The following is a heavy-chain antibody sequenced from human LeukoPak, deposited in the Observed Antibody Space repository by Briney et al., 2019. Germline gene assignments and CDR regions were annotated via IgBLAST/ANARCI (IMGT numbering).Heavy chain of an antibody. V-gene: IGHV4-39*07. CDR3: ARVEVVTASQGWFDP. D-gene: IGHD2-21*02. Sequence: SETLSLTCTVSGGSISSSSYYWGRIRQPPGKGLEWIGSIYYSGSTYYNPSLKSRVTISVDTSKNQFSLKLSSVTAADTAVYYCARVEVVTASQGWFDPWGQGTLVTVSS. CDR2: IYYSGST. J-gene: IGHJ5*02. CDR1: GGSISSSSYY.